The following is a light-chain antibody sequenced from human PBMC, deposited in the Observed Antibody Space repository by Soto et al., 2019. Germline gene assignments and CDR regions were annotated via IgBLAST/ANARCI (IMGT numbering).Light chain of an antibody. J-gene: IGKJ1*01. CDR2: GVS. CDR3: QHYGTSPLT. V-gene: IGKV3-20*01. Sequence: EILLTQSPGTLSLSPGERATLSCRASQSVRSSYLAWYQQKPGQAPRLLIYGVSSRATGIPDRFSGSGSGTDFTLTISRLEPEDFAVYFCQHYGTSPLTFGQGTKV. CDR1: QSVRSSY.